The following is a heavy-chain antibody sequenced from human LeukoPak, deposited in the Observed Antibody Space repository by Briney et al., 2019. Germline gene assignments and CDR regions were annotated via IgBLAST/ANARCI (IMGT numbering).Heavy chain of an antibody. CDR3: ARGVYDFWSGLIDY. Sequence: PSETLSLTCAVYGGSFSGYYWSWLRQPPGKGLEGIGEINHSGSTNYNPSLKSRVTISVDTSKNQFSLKLSSVTASDTAVYYCARGVYDFWSGLIDYWGQGTLVTVSS. D-gene: IGHD3-3*01. V-gene: IGHV4-34*01. CDR1: GGSFSGYY. J-gene: IGHJ4*02. CDR2: INHSGST.